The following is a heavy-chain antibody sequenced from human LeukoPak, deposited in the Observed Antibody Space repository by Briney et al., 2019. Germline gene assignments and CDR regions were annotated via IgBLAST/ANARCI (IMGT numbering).Heavy chain of an antibody. CDR2: IIPIFGTA. D-gene: IGHD3-10*01. Sequence: GASVKVSCKASGYTFTGYYMHWVRQAPGQGLEWMGGIIPIFGTANYAQKFQGRVTITADESTSTAYMELSSLRSEDTAVYYCARTYGSGSSYYYYMDVWGKGTTVTISS. J-gene: IGHJ6*03. V-gene: IGHV1-69*13. CDR3: ARTYGSGSSYYYYMDV. CDR1: GYTFTGYY.